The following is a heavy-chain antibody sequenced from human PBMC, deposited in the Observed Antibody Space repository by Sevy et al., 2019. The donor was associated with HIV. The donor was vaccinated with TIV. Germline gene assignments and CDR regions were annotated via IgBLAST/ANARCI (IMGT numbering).Heavy chain of an antibody. Sequence: GGSLRLSCAASGFTFSSYGMHWVRQAPGKGLEWVAVISYDGSNKYYADSVKGRFTISRDNSKNTLYLQMNSLRAEDTAVYYCAKDKAEKAVAGIGDFDYWGQGTLVTVSS. J-gene: IGHJ4*02. D-gene: IGHD6-19*01. CDR2: ISYDGSNK. V-gene: IGHV3-30*18. CDR3: AKDKAEKAVAGIGDFDY. CDR1: GFTFSSYG.